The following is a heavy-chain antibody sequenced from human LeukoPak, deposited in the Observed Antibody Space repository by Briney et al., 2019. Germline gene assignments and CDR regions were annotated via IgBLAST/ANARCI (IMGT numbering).Heavy chain of an antibody. CDR2: ISSSSSYI. Sequence: PGGSLRLSCAASGFTFSSYSMNWVRQAPGKGLEWVSSISSSSSYIYYADSVKGRFTISRDNTKNSLYLQMNSLRAEDTAVYYCAGGPRGPRDSFDYWGQGTLVTVSS. CDR1: GFTFSSYS. V-gene: IGHV3-21*01. CDR3: AGGPRGPRDSFDY. J-gene: IGHJ4*02. D-gene: IGHD3-3*01.